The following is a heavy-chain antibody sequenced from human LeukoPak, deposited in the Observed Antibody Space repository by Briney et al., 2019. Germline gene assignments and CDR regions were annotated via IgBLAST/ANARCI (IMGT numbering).Heavy chain of an antibody. CDR3: AKDPNYYGSGSYGP. D-gene: IGHD3-10*01. J-gene: IGHJ5*02. Sequence: GGSLRLSCAASGFSFSGSAVHWVRQAPGKGLEWVSAISVSGAITYYADSVTGRFTISRDNSKNTLYLQMNSLRAEDTAVYYCAKDPNYYGSGSYGPWGQGTLVTVSS. V-gene: IGHV3-23*01. CDR2: ISVSGAIT. CDR1: GFSFSGSA.